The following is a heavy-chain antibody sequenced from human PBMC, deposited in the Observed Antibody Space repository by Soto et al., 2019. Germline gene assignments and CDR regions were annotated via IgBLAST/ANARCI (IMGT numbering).Heavy chain of an antibody. Sequence: SETLSLTCSVSGDSVSSGDYYWSWIRQPPGKGLEWIGHVYFSGSTNYIPSLKSRLTMSVDTAKNQFSLKLNSVTAADTAVYYCARIPVDTYMIYWSDPWGQGTRVTVSS. D-gene: IGHD3-16*01. J-gene: IGHJ5*02. CDR1: GDSVSSGDYY. CDR2: VYFSGST. V-gene: IGHV4-61*08. CDR3: ARIPVDTYMIYWSDP.